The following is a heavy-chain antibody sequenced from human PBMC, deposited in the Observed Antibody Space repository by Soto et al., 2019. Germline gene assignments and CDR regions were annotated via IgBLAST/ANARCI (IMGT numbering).Heavy chain of an antibody. CDR1: GFTFSSYG. CDR2: ISYDGSNK. J-gene: IGHJ5*02. V-gene: IGHV3-30*18. D-gene: IGHD6-19*01. CDR3: AKDFTSSSLTWFDP. Sequence: PGGSLRLSCAASGFTFSSYGMHWVRQAPGKGLEWVAVISYDGSNKYYADSVKGRFTISRDNSKNTLYLQMNSLRAEDTAVYYCAKDFTSSSLTWFDPWGQGTLVTVSS.